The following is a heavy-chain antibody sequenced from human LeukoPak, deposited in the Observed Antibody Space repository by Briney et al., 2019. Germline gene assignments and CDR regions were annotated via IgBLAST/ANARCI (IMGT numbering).Heavy chain of an antibody. CDR1: GFTFSSYA. D-gene: IGHD3-3*01. J-gene: IGHJ6*03. CDR2: IRYDGSNK. Sequence: GGSLRLSCAASGFTFSSYAMHWVRQAPGKGLEWVAFIRYDGSNKYYADSVKGRFTISRGNSKNTLYLQMNSLRAEDTAVYYCAKVTFTIFGYYYYIDVWGKGTTVTVSS. V-gene: IGHV3-30*02. CDR3: AKVTFTIFGYYYYIDV.